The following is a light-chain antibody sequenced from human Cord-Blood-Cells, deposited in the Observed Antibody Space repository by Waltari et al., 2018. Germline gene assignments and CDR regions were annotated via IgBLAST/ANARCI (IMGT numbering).Light chain of an antibody. V-gene: IGKV3-11*01. Sequence: EIVLTQSTATLSLSPGERATPSRRASQSVSSYLAWYQQKPGQAPRLLTYDASNRATGIPARFSGSGSGTDFTLTISSLEPEDFAVYYCQQRSNWPPWTFGQGTKVEIK. J-gene: IGKJ1*01. CDR1: QSVSSY. CDR2: DAS. CDR3: QQRSNWPPWT.